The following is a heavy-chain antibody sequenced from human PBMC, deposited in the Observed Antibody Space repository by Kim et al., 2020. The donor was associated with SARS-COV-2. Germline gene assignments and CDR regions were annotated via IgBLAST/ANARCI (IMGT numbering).Heavy chain of an antibody. CDR2: INTNTGNP. Sequence: ASVKVSCKASGYTFTSYAMNWVRQAPGQGLEWMGWINTNTGNPTYAQGFTGRFVFSLDTSVSTAYLQISSLKAEDTAVYYCARDLPWEGTVNTYDSSGYYSFPAWGQGTLVTVSS. J-gene: IGHJ5*02. CDR3: ARDLPWEGTVNTYDSSGYYSFPA. CDR1: GYTFTSYA. V-gene: IGHV7-4-1*02. D-gene: IGHD3-22*01.